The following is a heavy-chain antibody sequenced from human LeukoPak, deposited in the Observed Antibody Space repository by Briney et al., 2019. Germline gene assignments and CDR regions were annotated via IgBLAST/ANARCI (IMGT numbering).Heavy chain of an antibody. CDR2: INYSGST. CDR3: ARGHDYFDY. CDR1: GGSISSDTYY. Sequence: SETLSLTCTVSGGSISSDTYYWGWIRQPPGKGLEWIGSINYSGSTYYNASLKSRVTISVDTSRKQFSLNLASVTAADTAVYYCARGHDYFDYWGQGTLVTVSS. V-gene: IGHV4-39*07. J-gene: IGHJ4*02.